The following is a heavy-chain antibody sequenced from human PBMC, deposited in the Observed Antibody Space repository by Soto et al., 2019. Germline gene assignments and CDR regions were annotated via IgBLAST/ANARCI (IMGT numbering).Heavy chain of an antibody. CDR2: IYYSGST. CDR1: GGSVSSGSYY. D-gene: IGHD6-6*01. Sequence: SETLSLTCTVSGGSVSSGSYYWSWIRQPPGKGLEWIGYIYYSGSTNYNPSLKSRVTISVDTSKNQFSLKLSSVTAADTAVYYCARGGIAARPSFPAESAENWFYPWGQGTLVTVAS. CDR3: ARGGIAARPSFPAESAENWFYP. J-gene: IGHJ5*02. V-gene: IGHV4-61*01.